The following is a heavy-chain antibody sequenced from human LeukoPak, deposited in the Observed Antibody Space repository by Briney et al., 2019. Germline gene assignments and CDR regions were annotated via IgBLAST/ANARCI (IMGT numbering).Heavy chain of an antibody. CDR1: GFTLSSHW. V-gene: IGHV3-7*01. CDR3: ARAGDRGACDY. D-gene: IGHD3-10*01. J-gene: IGHJ4*02. CDR2: INKDGREK. Sequence: GGSLRLSCAASGFTLSSHWMSWVRPAPGKGLEWVANINKDGREKYHVDSVEGRITVSRDNTKNSLFLQMDSLRTEDTAVYYCARAGDRGACDYCGQGILVTVSS.